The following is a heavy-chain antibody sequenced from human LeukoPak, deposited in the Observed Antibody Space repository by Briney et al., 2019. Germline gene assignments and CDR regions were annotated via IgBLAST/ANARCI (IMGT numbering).Heavy chain of an antibody. CDR2: ISSSSSYI. CDR3: ARTMVRQPFDY. Sequence: GGSLRLSCAASGFTFSSYSMNWVRQAPGKGLEWVSSISSSSSYIYYADSVKGRFTISRDNAKNSLYLQMNSLRAGDTAVYYCARTMVRQPFDYWGQGTLVTVSS. D-gene: IGHD3-10*01. V-gene: IGHV3-21*01. J-gene: IGHJ4*02. CDR1: GFTFSSYS.